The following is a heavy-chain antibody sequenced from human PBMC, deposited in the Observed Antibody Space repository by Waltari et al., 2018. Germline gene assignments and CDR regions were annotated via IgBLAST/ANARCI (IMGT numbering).Heavy chain of an antibody. V-gene: IGHV4-34*01. J-gene: IGHJ3*02. CDR3: ARWYSGYDYVDAFDI. CDR1: GGSFSGYY. D-gene: IGHD5-12*01. Sequence: QVQLQQWGAGLLKPSETLSLTCAVYGGSFSGYYWSWIRQPPGKGLEWIGEINHSGSTNYNPSLKSRVTISVDTSKNQFSLKLSSVTAADTAVYYCARWYSGYDYVDAFDIWGQGTMVTVSS. CDR2: INHSGST.